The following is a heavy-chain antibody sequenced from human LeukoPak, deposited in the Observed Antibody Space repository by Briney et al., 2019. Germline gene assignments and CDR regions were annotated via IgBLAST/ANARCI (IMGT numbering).Heavy chain of an antibody. Sequence: PSETLSLTCTVSGGSISNYCWSWIRQPAGNGLEWIGRICATGSSNYNPFLKSRVTMSVDTSKKQFSLKLSSVTAADTAVYYCARALYYGSGSGMDVWGKGTTVTVSS. CDR2: ICATGSS. V-gene: IGHV4-4*07. J-gene: IGHJ6*04. D-gene: IGHD3-10*01. CDR1: GGSISNYC. CDR3: ARALYYGSGSGMDV.